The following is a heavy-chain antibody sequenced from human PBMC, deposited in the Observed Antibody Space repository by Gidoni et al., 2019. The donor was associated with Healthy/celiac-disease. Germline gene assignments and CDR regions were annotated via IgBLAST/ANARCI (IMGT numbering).Heavy chain of an antibody. Sequence: EVQLVESGGGLVKPGGSLRLSCAASGFTFSSYSMNWVRQAPGKGLEWVSSISSSSSYIYYADSVKGRFTISRDNAKNSLYLQMNSLRAEDTAVYYCARDRITMVRGVTRGYGMDVWGQGTTVTVSS. D-gene: IGHD3-10*01. J-gene: IGHJ6*02. V-gene: IGHV3-21*01. CDR3: ARDRITMVRGVTRGYGMDV. CDR1: GFTFSSYS. CDR2: ISSSSSYI.